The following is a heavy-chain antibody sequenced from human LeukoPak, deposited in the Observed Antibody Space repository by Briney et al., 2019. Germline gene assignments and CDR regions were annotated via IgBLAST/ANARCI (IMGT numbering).Heavy chain of an antibody. J-gene: IGHJ6*03. Sequence: PVKVSCKSSGGTFSSYAISWVRQAPGQGLEWMGGIIPIFGTANYAQKFQGRVTITKDESTSTAYMELSSLRSEDTAVYYCARAPLSYGRPSYYYYYMDVWGKGTTVTVSS. CDR1: GGTFSSYA. D-gene: IGHD5-18*01. CDR2: IIPIFGTA. V-gene: IGHV1-69*05. CDR3: ARAPLSYGRPSYYYYYMDV.